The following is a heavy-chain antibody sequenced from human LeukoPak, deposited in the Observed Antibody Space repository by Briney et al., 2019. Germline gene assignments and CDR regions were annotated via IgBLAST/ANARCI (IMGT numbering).Heavy chain of an antibody. CDR2: IIPIFGTA. J-gene: IGHJ4*02. Sequence: ASVKISCMASGGTFSSYDISWGRQAPGQGLEWMGGIIPIFGTANYAQKFQGRVTITADESTGSAYMELSSLRSEDTAVYYCARTAAAGPEPYYFDYWGQGTLVTVSS. V-gene: IGHV1-69*13. CDR1: GGTFSSYD. CDR3: ARTAAAGPEPYYFDY. D-gene: IGHD6-13*01.